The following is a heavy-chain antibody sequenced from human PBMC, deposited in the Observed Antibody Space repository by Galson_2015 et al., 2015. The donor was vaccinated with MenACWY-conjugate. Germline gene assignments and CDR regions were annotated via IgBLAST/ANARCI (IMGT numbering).Heavy chain of an antibody. J-gene: IGHJ4*02. D-gene: IGHD6-19*01. CDR1: GYTLTSYY. CDR2: INPPYGST. V-gene: IGHV1-46*01. Sequence: SVKVSCKASGYTLTSYYMHWVRQAPGQGLEWMGIINPPYGSTTYAQKFQGRITMTRDTSTSTVYMDLSSLKSEDTAVYYCARDPEGRSSVWMFDYWGQGTLVTVSS. CDR3: ARDPEGRSSVWMFDY.